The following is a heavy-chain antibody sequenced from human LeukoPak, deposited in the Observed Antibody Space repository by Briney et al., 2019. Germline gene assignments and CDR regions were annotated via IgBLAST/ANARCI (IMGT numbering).Heavy chain of an antibody. Sequence: SETLSLTCAVYGGSFSASYWSWIRHPPNKGLEWVGELNHSGSTNYNPSLKSRVTISIDTSKNQFSLKLRSVTAADTAVYYCTRSPPPGATAYGVVDLWGQGTLVTVSS. CDR1: GGSFSASY. D-gene: IGHD2-2*01. CDR3: TRSPPPGATAYGVVDL. J-gene: IGHJ4*02. CDR2: LNHSGST. V-gene: IGHV4-34*01.